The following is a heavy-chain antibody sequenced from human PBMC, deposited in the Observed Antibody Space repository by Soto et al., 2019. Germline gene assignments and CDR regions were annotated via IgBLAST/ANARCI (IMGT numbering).Heavy chain of an antibody. CDR3: ARQPTTGDTDLWFDP. Sequence: QLQLLESGPGLVKASETLSLTCNVSGGSISTSRSYWAWIRQPPGEGLEWLANIFYSGSTYYTPSLASRVTVSVDTSKNEFSLKLRSVTAADTAVYYCARQPTTGDTDLWFDPWGQGTLVTVSS. V-gene: IGHV4-39*01. CDR2: IFYSGST. D-gene: IGHD2-21*01. CDR1: GGSISTSRSY. J-gene: IGHJ5*02.